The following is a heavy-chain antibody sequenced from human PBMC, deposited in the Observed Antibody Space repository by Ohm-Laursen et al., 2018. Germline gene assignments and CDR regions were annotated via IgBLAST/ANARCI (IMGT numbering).Heavy chain of an antibody. CDR2: IKQDGSEK. J-gene: IGHJ5*02. V-gene: IGHV3-7*01. CDR3: ARVSYNWNDVS. CDR1: GFTLSSYD. Sequence: SLRLSCSASGFTLSSYDMNWVRRAPGKGPEWVANIKQDGSEKNYVDSVKGRFTISRDNAENSLYLQMNSLRAEDTAVYYCARVSYNWNDVSWGQGTLVTVSS. D-gene: IGHD1-20*01.